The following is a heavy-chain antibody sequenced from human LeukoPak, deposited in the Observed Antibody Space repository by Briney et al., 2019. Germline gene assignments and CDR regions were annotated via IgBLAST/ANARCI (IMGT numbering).Heavy chain of an antibody. CDR2: IYHSGST. D-gene: IGHD6-6*01. CDR1: GGSLSTYY. V-gene: IGHV4-59*01. J-gene: IGHJ3*02. CDR3: ARTSIAARRANAFDI. Sequence: SETLSLTCTVSGGSLSTYYWNWLRQPPGKGLEWIGYIYHSGSTNYNPSLQSRVTISVDTSKNQFSLSLNSVTAADTAVYYCARTSIAARRANAFDIWGQGTMDTVSS.